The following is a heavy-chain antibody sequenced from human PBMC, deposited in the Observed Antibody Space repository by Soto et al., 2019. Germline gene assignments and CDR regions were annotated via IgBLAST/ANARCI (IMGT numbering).Heavy chain of an antibody. CDR2: MNPNSGNT. J-gene: IGHJ3*02. CDR3: ARSSSSWFPDAFDI. D-gene: IGHD6-13*01. Sequence: ASVKVSCKASGYTFTSYDINWVRQATGQGLEWMGWMNPNSGNTGHAQKFQGRVTMTRNTSISTAYMELSSLRSEDTAVYYCARSSSSWFPDAFDIWGQGTMVTVSS. V-gene: IGHV1-8*01. CDR1: GYTFTSYD.